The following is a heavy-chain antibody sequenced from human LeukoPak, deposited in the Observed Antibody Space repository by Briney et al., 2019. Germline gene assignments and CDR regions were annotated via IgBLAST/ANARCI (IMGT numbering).Heavy chain of an antibody. Sequence: PSETLSLTCTVSGGSISSGSYYWGWIRQPPGKGLEWIGSIYYSGSTYYNPSLKSRVTISVDTSKNQFSLKLSSVTAADTAVYYFARLGITGATGRDYWGQRTLVTVSS. CDR2: IYYSGST. V-gene: IGHV4-39*01. D-gene: IGHD1-7*01. CDR1: GGSISSGSYY. CDR3: ARLGITGATGRDY. J-gene: IGHJ4*02.